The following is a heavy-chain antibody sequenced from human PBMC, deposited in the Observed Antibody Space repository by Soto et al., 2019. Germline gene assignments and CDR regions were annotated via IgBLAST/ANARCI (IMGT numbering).Heavy chain of an antibody. CDR2: ISYDGNNK. Sequence: PGGSLRLSCAASGFTFSYYSLHWVRQSPGKGLQWVALISYDGNNKDFADSVNGRFSISRDNSRNTLYLQLNSLRLEDTAMYYCARDGSPYGEPHDAFDIWGQGTLVTVSS. J-gene: IGHJ3*02. D-gene: IGHD4-17*01. V-gene: IGHV3-30-3*01. CDR3: ARDGSPYGEPHDAFDI. CDR1: GFTFSYYS.